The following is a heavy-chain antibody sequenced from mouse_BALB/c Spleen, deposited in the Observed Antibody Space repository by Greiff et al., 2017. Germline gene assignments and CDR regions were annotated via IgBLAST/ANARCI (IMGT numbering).Heavy chain of an antibody. CDR2: ISNGGGST. V-gene: IGHV5-12-2*01. Sequence: EVKLVESGGGLVQPGGSLKLSCAASGFTFSSYTMSWVRQTPEKRLEWVAYISNGGGSTYYPDTVKGRFTISRDNAKNTLYLQMSSLKSEDTAMYYCARRYGSLDYAMDYWGQGTSVTVSS. CDR1: GFTFSSYT. J-gene: IGHJ4*01. D-gene: IGHD2-2*01. CDR3: ARRYGSLDYAMDY.